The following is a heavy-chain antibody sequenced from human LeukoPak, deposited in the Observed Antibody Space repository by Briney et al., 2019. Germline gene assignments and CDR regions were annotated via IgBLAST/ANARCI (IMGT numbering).Heavy chain of an antibody. J-gene: IGHJ4*02. Sequence: SESLSLTCTVSGGSISSYYWSWIRQPPGKGLEWIGYIYYSGSTNYNPSLKNRVIISGDTSKNQSSLKLSSVTAADTAVYSCGRGFLGEPLDYWGTGTIVTVSS. CDR1: GGSISSYY. CDR2: IYYSGST. CDR3: GRGFLGEPLDY. V-gene: IGHV4-59*01. D-gene: IGHD3-16*01.